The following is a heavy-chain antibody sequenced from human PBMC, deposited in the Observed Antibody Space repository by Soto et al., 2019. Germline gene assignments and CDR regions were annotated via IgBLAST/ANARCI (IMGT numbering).Heavy chain of an antibody. CDR3: ARDRNYPAYYFDY. J-gene: IGHJ4*02. V-gene: IGHV1-69*12. D-gene: IGHD1-7*01. CDR1: GGTFSSYA. Sequence: QVQLVQSGAEVKKPGSSVKVSCKASGGTFSSYAISWVRQAPGQGLEWMGGIIPIFGTANYAQKFQGRDTITADQSTSTAYMALSSLSSEDTAVYYCARDRNYPAYYFDYWGQGTLVTVSS. CDR2: IIPIFGTA.